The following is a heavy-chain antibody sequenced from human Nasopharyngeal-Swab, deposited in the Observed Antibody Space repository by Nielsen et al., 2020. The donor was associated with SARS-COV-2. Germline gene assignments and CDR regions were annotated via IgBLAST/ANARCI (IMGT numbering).Heavy chain of an antibody. D-gene: IGHD3-22*01. J-gene: IGHJ3*02. CDR1: GFTFDDYG. Sequence: GESLKISCAASGFTFDDYGMSWVRQAPGKGLEWVSYISSSGSTIYYADSVKGRFTISRDNAKNSLYLQMNSLRAEDTAVYYCARDDDSQALWGAFDIWGQGTMVTVSS. V-gene: IGHV3-11*04. CDR2: ISSSGSTI. CDR3: ARDDDSQALWGAFDI.